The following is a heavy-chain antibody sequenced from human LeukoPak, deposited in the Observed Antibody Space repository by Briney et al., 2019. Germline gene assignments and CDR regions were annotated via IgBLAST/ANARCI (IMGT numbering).Heavy chain of an antibody. J-gene: IGHJ4*02. CDR2: IYHRGST. Sequence: SETLSLTCAVSGYSISSGYYWGWIRQPPGKGLEWIGSIYHRGSTYYNPSLKSRVTISVDTSKNQFSLKLSSVTAADTAVYYCASVFWSGYPYWGQGTLVTVSS. V-gene: IGHV4-38-2*01. D-gene: IGHD3-3*01. CDR3: ASVFWSGYPY. CDR1: GYSISSGYY.